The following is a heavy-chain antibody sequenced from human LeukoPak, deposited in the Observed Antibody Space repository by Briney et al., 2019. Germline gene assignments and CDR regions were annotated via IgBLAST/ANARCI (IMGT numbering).Heavy chain of an antibody. V-gene: IGHV3-21*06. CDR2: ISTSSSYI. J-gene: IGHJ6*03. Sequence: GGSLRLSCAAYGFTFSSYSMNWVRQAPGKGLEWVSFISTSSSYIYYADSVKGRFTISRDNAKNSLYLQMDSLRVEDTAEYYCARDPYSGNYGAYYYYYMDVWGKGTTVTVSS. D-gene: IGHD1-26*01. CDR3: ARDPYSGNYGAYYYYYMDV. CDR1: GFTFSSYS.